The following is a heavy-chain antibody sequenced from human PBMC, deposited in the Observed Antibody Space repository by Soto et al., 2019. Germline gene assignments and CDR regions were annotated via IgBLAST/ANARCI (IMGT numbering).Heavy chain of an antibody. D-gene: IGHD2-2*01. J-gene: IGHJ5*02. V-gene: IGHV4-39*01. CDR3: ARHVVVPAAIGGGWFDP. CDR1: GGSISSSSYY. CDR2: IYYSGST. Sequence: SETLSLTCTVSGGSISSSSYYWGWIRQPPXKGLEWIGSIYYSGSTYYNPSLKSRVTISVDTSKNQFSLKLSSVTAADTAVYYCARHVVVPAAIGGGWFDPWGQGTLVTVSS.